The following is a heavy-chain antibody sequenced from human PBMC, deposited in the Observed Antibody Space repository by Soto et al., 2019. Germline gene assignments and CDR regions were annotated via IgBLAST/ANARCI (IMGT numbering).Heavy chain of an antibody. V-gene: IGHV4-31*03. Sequence: SETLALTCTVSGGSISSGGYYWNWIRQHPGKGLEWIGYIYYSGSTYYNPSLKSRVTISVDTSKNQFSLQLSSVTAADTAVYYCARDTGAYYYDSSGYRDYIXYWGQGTLVXVSS. CDR3: ARDTGAYYYDSSGYRDYIXY. J-gene: IGHJ4*02. CDR1: GGSISSGGYY. CDR2: IYYSGST. D-gene: IGHD3-22*01.